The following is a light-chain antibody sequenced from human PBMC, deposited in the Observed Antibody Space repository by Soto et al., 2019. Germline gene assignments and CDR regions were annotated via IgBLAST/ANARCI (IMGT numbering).Light chain of an antibody. Sequence: QSALTQPASVSGSPGQSITISCTGTSSDVGGYDYVSWYQQHPGKTPKIIIYEVSNRPSGISNRFSGSKSAYTASLTISGLQIEDEADYYCSSYTSGSAWVFGGGTKLTVL. J-gene: IGLJ3*02. CDR2: EVS. CDR3: SSYTSGSAWV. V-gene: IGLV2-14*01. CDR1: SSDVGGYDY.